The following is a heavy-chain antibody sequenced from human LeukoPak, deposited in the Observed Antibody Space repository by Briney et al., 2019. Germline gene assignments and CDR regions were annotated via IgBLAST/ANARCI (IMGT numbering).Heavy chain of an antibody. Sequence: GGSLRLSCAASGFTFSSYSMNWVRQAPGKGLEWVSSISSSSSYIYYADSVKGRFTISRDNAKNSLHLQMNSLRAEDTAVYYCARDGQTGTTVYWGQGTLATVSS. V-gene: IGHV3-21*01. CDR3: ARDGQTGTTVY. CDR1: GFTFSSYS. CDR2: ISSSSSYI. J-gene: IGHJ4*02. D-gene: IGHD1-7*01.